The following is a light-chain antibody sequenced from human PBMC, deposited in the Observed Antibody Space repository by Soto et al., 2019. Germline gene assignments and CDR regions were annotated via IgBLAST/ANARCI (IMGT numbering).Light chain of an antibody. Sequence: ESVLTQSPATLYLSPGERATLSCRASQSVSSYLAWYQQKPGQAPRLLIYDASNRATGIPARFSGSGSGTDFTLSISSLEPEDFAVYYCQQRSNWPAFTVGPGTKVDI. CDR2: DAS. CDR3: QQRSNWPAFT. CDR1: QSVSSY. J-gene: IGKJ3*01. V-gene: IGKV3-11*01.